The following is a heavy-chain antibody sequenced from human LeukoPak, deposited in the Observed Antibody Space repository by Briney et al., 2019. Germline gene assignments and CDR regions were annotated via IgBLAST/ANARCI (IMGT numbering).Heavy chain of an antibody. Sequence: SETLSLTCTVSGGSISSGGYYWNWIRQHPEKGLEWIGSIYYSGSTYYNPSLKSRVNVSVDTSENQFSLKLSPVAAADTAVYYCARASSARNGFDYWGQGTLVTVSS. J-gene: IGHJ4*02. CDR1: GGSISSGGYY. CDR2: IYYSGST. CDR3: ARASSARNGFDY. V-gene: IGHV4-31*03. D-gene: IGHD1-14*01.